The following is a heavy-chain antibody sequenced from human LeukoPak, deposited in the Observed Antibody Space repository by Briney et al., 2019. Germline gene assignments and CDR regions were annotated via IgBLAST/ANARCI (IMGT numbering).Heavy chain of an antibody. CDR1: GYTFTSYG. Sequence: ASVRVSCKASGYTFTSYGISWVRQAPGQGLEWMGWINPNSGGTNYAQKFQGRVTMTRDTSISTAYMELSRLRSDDTAVYYCAIGYRSSSWCFDYWGQGTLVTVSS. CDR2: INPNSGGT. J-gene: IGHJ4*02. CDR3: AIGYRSSSWCFDY. V-gene: IGHV1-2*02. D-gene: IGHD6-13*01.